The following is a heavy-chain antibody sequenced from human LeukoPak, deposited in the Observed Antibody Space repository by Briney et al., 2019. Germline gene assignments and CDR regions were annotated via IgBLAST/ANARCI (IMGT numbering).Heavy chain of an antibody. CDR1: GFTFSSYE. CDR3: ARDRGLELLNY. D-gene: IGHD1-7*01. J-gene: IGHJ4*02. CDR2: ISSSGSTI. Sequence: GGSLRLSCAASGFTFSSYEMNWVRQAPGKGLEWVSCISSSGSTIYYADSVKGRFTISRDNAKNSLYLQMNSLRAEDTAVYYCARDRGLELLNYWGQGTLVTVSS. V-gene: IGHV3-48*03.